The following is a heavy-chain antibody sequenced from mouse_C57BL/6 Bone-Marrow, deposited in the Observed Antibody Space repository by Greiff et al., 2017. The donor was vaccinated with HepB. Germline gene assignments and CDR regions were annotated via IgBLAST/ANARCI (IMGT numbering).Heavy chain of an antibody. CDR3: TRHYYGSSYRFAY. J-gene: IGHJ3*01. CDR2: IRLKSDNYAT. V-gene: IGHV6-3*01. CDR1: GFTFSNYW. Sequence: DVKVEESGGGLVQPGGSMKLSCVASGFTFSNYWMNWVRQSPEKGLEWVAQIRLKSDNYATHYAESVKGRFTISRDDSKSSVYLQMNNLRAEDTGIYYCTRHYYGSSYRFAYWGQGTLVTVSA. D-gene: IGHD1-1*01.